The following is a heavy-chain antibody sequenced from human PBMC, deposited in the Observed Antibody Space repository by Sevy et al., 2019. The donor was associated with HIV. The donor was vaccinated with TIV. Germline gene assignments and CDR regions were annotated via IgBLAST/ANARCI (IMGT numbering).Heavy chain of an antibody. CDR3: AKDHSYGSERPAW. CDR1: GFTFSSYG. D-gene: IGHD5-18*01. J-gene: IGHJ4*02. Sequence: GGSLRLSCAASGFTFSSYGMHWVRQAPGKGLEWVAVISYDGSNKYYADSVKGRFTISRDNSKNTLYLQMNSLRAEDTAVYYCAKDHSYGSERPAWWGQGTLVTVSS. CDR2: ISYDGSNK. V-gene: IGHV3-30*18.